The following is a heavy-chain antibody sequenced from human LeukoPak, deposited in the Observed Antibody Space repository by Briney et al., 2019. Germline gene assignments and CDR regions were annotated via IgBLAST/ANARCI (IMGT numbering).Heavy chain of an antibody. CDR3: ASRDGITMVRGVIS. D-gene: IGHD3-10*01. CDR2: IYYSGST. J-gene: IGHJ5*02. CDR1: GGSFSGYY. V-gene: IGHV4-34*01. Sequence: SETLSLTCAVYGGSFSGYYWSWIRQPPGKGLEWIGSIYYSGSTYYNPSLKSRVTISVDTSKNQFSLKLSSVTAADTAVYYCASRDGITMVRGVISWGQGTLVTVSS.